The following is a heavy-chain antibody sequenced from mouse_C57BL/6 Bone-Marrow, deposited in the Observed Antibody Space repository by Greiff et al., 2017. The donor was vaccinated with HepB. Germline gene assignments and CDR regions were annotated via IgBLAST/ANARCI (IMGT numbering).Heavy chain of an antibody. J-gene: IGHJ4*01. V-gene: IGHV1-54*01. D-gene: IGHD1-1*01. CDR2: INPGSGGT. CDR1: GYAFTNYL. Sequence: QVQLKQSGAELVRPGTSVKVSCKASGYAFTNYLIEWVKQRPGQGLEWIGVINPGSGGTNYNEKFKGKATLTADKSSSTAYMQLSSLTSEDSAVYFCARGDYGSSSYAMDYWGQGTSVTVSS. CDR3: ARGDYGSSSYAMDY.